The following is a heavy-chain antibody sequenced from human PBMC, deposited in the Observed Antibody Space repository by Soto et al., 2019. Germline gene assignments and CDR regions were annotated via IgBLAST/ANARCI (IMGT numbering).Heavy chain of an antibody. Sequence: ASVKVSCKATGYTFTTYGISWVRQAPGQGLEWMGWISAHNGNTNYAQKLQGRVTMTTDTSTSTAYMELRSLRSDDTAVYYCARDPMTGYLQFDYWGQGTLVTVSS. V-gene: IGHV1-18*01. D-gene: IGHD3-9*01. CDR3: ARDPMTGYLQFDY. CDR2: ISAHNGNT. J-gene: IGHJ4*02. CDR1: GYTFTTYG.